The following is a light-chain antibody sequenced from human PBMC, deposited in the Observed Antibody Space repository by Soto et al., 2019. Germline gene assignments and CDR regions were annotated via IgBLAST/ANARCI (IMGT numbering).Light chain of an antibody. Sequence: EFVLTQSPGTLSLSPGERATLSCRASQSLANSFIAWYQQKPGQAPRLLIYDTSSRASGIPDRFSGSGSGTDFALTISSLEPEDSAVYYCQQRSNWPSITFGQGTRLEI. CDR3: QQRSNWPSIT. V-gene: IGKV3D-20*02. CDR2: DTS. CDR1: QSLANSF. J-gene: IGKJ5*01.